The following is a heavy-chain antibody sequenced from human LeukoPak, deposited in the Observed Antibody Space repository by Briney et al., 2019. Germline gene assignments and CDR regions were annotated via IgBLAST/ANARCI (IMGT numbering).Heavy chain of an antibody. CDR2: INSDGSST. V-gene: IGHV3-74*01. Sequence: GGSLRLSCAASGFTFDDYGMSWVRQAPGKGLVWVSRINSDGSSTSYADSVKGRFTISRDNAKNTLYLQMNSLRAEDTAVYYCARDPDYGDLDYWGQGTLVTVSS. D-gene: IGHD4-17*01. J-gene: IGHJ4*02. CDR1: GFTFDDYG. CDR3: ARDPDYGDLDY.